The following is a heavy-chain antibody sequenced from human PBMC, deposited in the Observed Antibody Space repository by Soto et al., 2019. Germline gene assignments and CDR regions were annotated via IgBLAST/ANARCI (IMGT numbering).Heavy chain of an antibody. Sequence: PVESLKISCKGPGYDFTSPWIAWVRQIPWKGLEWMGIIYPSDSDARYSPSFQGQVTMSADESINTAYLQWSSLKSSDTALYYCARVYGPGCDAKSWFALWGKGKMVTESS. CDR2: IYPSDSDA. CDR1: GYDFTSPW. D-gene: IGHD3-10*01. CDR3: ARVYGPGCDAKSWFAL. J-gene: IGHJ5*02. V-gene: IGHV5-51*01.